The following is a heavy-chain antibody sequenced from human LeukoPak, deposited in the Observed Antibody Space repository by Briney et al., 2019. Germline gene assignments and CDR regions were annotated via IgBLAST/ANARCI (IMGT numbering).Heavy chain of an antibody. Sequence: PGGSLRLSCAASGFTFSSYGMHWVRQAPGKGLEWVALISYDGSNKYYADSVKGRFTISRDNSKNTLYLQMNSLRAEDTAVYYCANENYYGSGSYPDYWGQGTLVTVSS. CDR2: ISYDGSNK. D-gene: IGHD3-10*01. V-gene: IGHV3-30*18. CDR1: GFTFSSYG. J-gene: IGHJ4*02. CDR3: ANENYYGSGSYPDY.